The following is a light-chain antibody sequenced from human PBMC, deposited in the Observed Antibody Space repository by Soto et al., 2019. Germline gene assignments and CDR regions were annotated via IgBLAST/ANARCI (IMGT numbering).Light chain of an antibody. Sequence: EIVLTQSPATLSLSSGVRATLSCGASQRVSGGCLAWYQQKPGLAPRLIIYDTSYRATGIPDRISGSGSGTDFTLTISRLEPEDFAVYYCQQYGSSPSFGDGTKGDNK. J-gene: IGKJ1*01. CDR3: QQYGSSPS. CDR2: DTS. CDR1: QRVSGGC. V-gene: IGKV3D-20*01.